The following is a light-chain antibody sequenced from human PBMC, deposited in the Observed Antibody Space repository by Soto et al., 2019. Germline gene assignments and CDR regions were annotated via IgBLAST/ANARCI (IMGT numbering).Light chain of an antibody. CDR1: QSVSSN. CDR2: GAS. Sequence: EIVMTQSPATLSGSPGERATLCCRASQSVSSNLAWYQQKPGQAPRLLIYGASTRATGIPARFSGSGSGTEFTLTISSLQSEDFAVYYCQQYNNWPPDTFGQGTKLEIK. CDR3: QQYNNWPPDT. J-gene: IGKJ2*01. V-gene: IGKV3-15*01.